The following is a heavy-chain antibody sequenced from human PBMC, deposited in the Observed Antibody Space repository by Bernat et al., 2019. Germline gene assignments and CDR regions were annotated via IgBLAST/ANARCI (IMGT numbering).Heavy chain of an antibody. D-gene: IGHD6-19*01. J-gene: IGHJ4*02. CDR3: ARNTGYSSGWYNDY. V-gene: IGHV3-53*01. CDR1: GFTVSSNY. Sequence: EVQLVESGGGLIQPGGSLRLSCAASGFTVSSNYMSWVRQAPGKGLEWVSVIYSGGSTYYADSVKGRFTISRDNSKNTLYLQMNSLRAEDTAVYYCARNTGYSSGWYNDYWGQGTLVTVSS. CDR2: IYSGGST.